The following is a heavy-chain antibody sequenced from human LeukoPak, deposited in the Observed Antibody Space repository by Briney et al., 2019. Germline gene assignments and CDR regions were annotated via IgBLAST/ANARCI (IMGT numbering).Heavy chain of an antibody. CDR1: GGSLSGYY. J-gene: IGHJ4*02. CDR3: VRLGRAAGFYFFAY. D-gene: IGHD6-13*01. CDR2: IYYSGST. Sequence: PSETLSLTRPGSGGSLSGYYWSWIRQPPGKGLEWIGYIYYSGSTNYNPSLESRVTISIDTSKRHFSLKLTSVTAADTAVYYCVRLGRAAGFYFFAYWGQGSLVTVSS. V-gene: IGHV4-59*12.